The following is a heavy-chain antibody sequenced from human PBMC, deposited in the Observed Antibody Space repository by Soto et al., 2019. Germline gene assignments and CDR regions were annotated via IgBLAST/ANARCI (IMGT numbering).Heavy chain of an antibody. V-gene: IGHV4-39*01. CDR1: GGSISSSSYY. D-gene: IGHD3-9*01. Sequence: QLQLQESGPGLVKPSETLSLTCTVSGGSISSSSYYWGWIRQPPGKGLEWIGSIYYSGSTYYNPSLKSRVTISVDTSKNQFSLKLSSVTAADTAVYYCARCGLRYFDWLVMYNWFDPWGQGTLVTVSS. J-gene: IGHJ5*02. CDR3: ARCGLRYFDWLVMYNWFDP. CDR2: IYYSGST.